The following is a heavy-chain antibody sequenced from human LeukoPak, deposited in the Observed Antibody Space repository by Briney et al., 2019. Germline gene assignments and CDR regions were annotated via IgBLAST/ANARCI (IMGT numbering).Heavy chain of an antibody. V-gene: IGHV1-2*02. CDR1: GYTFTGYY. CDR2: INPNSGGT. CDR3: ARGLDYDFWSGYYPQFDY. Sequence: ASVKVSCKASGYTFTGYYMHWVRQAPGQGLEWMGWINPNSGGTNYAQKFQGRVTMTRDTSISTAYMELSRLRSDDTAVYYCARGLDYDFWSGYYPQFDYWGQGTLVTVSS. D-gene: IGHD3-3*01. J-gene: IGHJ4*02.